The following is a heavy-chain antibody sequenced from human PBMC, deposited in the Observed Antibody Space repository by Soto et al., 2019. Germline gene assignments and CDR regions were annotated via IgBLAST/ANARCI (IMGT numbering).Heavy chain of an antibody. J-gene: IGHJ4*02. D-gene: IGHD4-17*01. V-gene: IGHV2-5*02. CDR2: IYWDDDE. CDR3: AHMTTVTTFDY. Sequence: GLDLEWLALIYWDDDERYSPSLQSRLTITKDTSKNQVVLTMTNMDPVDTATYYCAHMTTVTTFDYLGQGTLVTVSS.